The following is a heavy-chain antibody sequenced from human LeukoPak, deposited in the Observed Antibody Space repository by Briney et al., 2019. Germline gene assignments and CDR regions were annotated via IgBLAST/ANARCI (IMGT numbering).Heavy chain of an antibody. V-gene: IGHV3-53*01. CDR2: IYSGTIT. CDR3: ARDALAMNGFDC. CDR1: GFTVGSNY. D-gene: IGHD3-16*01. Sequence: GGSLRLSCAASGFTVGSNYMNWVRQAPGKGLEWVSVIYSGTITYYADSVKGRFTISRDNSKNTVYLQMNSLRAEDTAVYFCARDALAMNGFDCWGQGTMVTVAS. J-gene: IGHJ3*01.